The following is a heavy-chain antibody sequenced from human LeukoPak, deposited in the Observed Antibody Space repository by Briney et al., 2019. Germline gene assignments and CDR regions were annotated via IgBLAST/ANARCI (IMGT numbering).Heavy chain of an antibody. CDR2: IYYSGST. CDR1: GGSISSSSCY. Sequence: PSETLSLTCTVSGGSISSSSCYWGWIRQPPGKGLEWIGSIYYSGSTYYNPSLKSRVTISVDTSKNQFSLKLSSVTAADTAVYYCASQSIAAATGLLVDYWGQGTLVTVSS. D-gene: IGHD6-6*01. J-gene: IGHJ4*02. CDR3: ASQSIAAATGLLVDY. V-gene: IGHV4-39*01.